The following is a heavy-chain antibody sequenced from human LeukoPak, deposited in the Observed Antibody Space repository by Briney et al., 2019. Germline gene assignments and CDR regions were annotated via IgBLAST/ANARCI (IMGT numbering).Heavy chain of an antibody. V-gene: IGHV3-7*01. CDR3: ASDEVVPAARYYYYMDV. D-gene: IGHD2-2*01. J-gene: IGHJ6*03. Sequence: GGSLRLSCAASGFTFSSYWMSWVRQAPGKGLEWVANIKQDGSEKYYVDSVKGRFTISRDNAKNSLYLQMNSLRAEDTAVYYCASDEVVPAARYYYYMDVWGKGTTVTVSS. CDR1: GFTFSSYW. CDR2: IKQDGSEK.